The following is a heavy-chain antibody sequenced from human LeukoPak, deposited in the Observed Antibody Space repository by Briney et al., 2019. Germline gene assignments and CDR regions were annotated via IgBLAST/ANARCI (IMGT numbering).Heavy chain of an antibody. D-gene: IGHD3-9*01. Sequence: GASVKASCKASGYTFTSYDINWVRQATGQGLEWMGWMNPNSGNTGYAQKFQGRVTMTRNTSISTAYMELSSLRSEDTAVYYCARGVTYYDILTGYFSPSGGPFDYWGQGTLVTVSS. J-gene: IGHJ4*02. CDR1: GYTFTSYD. CDR3: ARGVTYYDILTGYFSPSGGPFDY. CDR2: MNPNSGNT. V-gene: IGHV1-8*01.